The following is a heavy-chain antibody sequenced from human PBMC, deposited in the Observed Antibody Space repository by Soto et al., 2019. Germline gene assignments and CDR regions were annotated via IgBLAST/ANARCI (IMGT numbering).Heavy chain of an antibody. D-gene: IGHD2-2*01. J-gene: IGHJ4*02. V-gene: IGHV3-11*01. Sequence: GGSLRLSCAASGFTFSDYYMSWIRQAPGKGLEWVSYISSSGSTIYYADSVKGRFTISRDNAKNSLYLQMNSLRAEDTAVYYCARDVVSPYCSSTSCYGGLDYWGQGTLVTVSS. CDR2: ISSSGSTI. CDR3: ARDVVSPYCSSTSCYGGLDY. CDR1: GFTFSDYY.